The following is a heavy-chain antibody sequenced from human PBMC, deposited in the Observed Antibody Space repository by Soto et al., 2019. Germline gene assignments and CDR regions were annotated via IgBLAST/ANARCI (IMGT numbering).Heavy chain of an antibody. V-gene: IGHV4-34*01. CDR3: ARGWDSSGYEEY. CDR2: INHSGST. Sequence: SETLSLTCAVYGGSFSGYYWSWIRQPPGKGLEWIGEINHSGSTNYNPSLKSRVTISVDTSKNQFSLKLSSVTAADTAVYYCARGWDSSGYEEYRGQGTLVTVSS. CDR1: GGSFSGYY. J-gene: IGHJ4*02. D-gene: IGHD3-22*01.